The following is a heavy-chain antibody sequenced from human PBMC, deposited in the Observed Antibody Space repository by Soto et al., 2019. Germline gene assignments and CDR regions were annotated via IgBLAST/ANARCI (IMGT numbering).Heavy chain of an antibody. J-gene: IGHJ2*01. CDR3: AKDQGSGWLGWYFDL. D-gene: IGHD6-19*01. CDR2: ISGSDGST. Sequence: GGSLRLSCAASGFTFRGYAMSWVRQAPGKGLEWVSAISGSDGSTFYSDSVKGRFTISRDNSKNTLYLQMNSLRAEDTALYYCAKDQGSGWLGWYFDLWGRGTLVTVSS. CDR1: GFTFRGYA. V-gene: IGHV3-23*01.